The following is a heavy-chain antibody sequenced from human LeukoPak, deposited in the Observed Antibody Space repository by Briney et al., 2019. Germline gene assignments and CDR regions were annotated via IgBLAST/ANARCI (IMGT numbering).Heavy chain of an antibody. CDR2: VYSGTI. V-gene: IGHV3-53*01. CDR3: ARDLVWFGEPKGYYNYMDV. Sequence: GGSLRLSCTVSGFTVSSNSMSWVRQAPGKGLEWVSFVYSGTIHYSDSVKGRFTISRDNSKNTLFLHMNSLRAEDTAVYYCARDLVWFGEPKGYYNYMDVWGKGTTVTVSS. CDR1: GFTVSSNS. D-gene: IGHD3-10*01. J-gene: IGHJ6*03.